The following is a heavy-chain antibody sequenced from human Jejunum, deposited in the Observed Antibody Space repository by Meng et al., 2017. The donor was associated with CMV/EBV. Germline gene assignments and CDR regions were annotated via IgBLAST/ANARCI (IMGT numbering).Heavy chain of an antibody. D-gene: IGHD6-19*01. CDR2: INGGNGNP. J-gene: IGHJ4*02. CDR3: AREGTVAGLDLDD. Sequence: CKASGCSFRNHVLHWVRQAPGQGLEWMGWINGGNGNPEYSQNFQGRVTFTRDTSASTAYMELSSLTSEDTAVYYCAREGTVAGLDLDDWGQGTLVTVSS. V-gene: IGHV1-3*01. CDR1: GCSFRNHV.